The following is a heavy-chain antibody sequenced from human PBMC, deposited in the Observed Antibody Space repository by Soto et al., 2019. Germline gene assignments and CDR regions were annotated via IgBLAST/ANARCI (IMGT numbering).Heavy chain of an antibody. CDR1: GFTFSNPW. CDR2: VKSKNDGGTT. D-gene: IGHD3-22*01. J-gene: IGHJ4*01. CDR3: TKDSYITTITVRFDY. Sequence: PVGSLRLPCAASGFTFSNPWINWGLPTPGRGLEWVGRVKSKNDGGTTDFAAPVKGRFAISRDDSKNMVYLEMNSLQTEDTAMYYCTKDSYITTITVRFDYWGHGNLVTVS. V-gene: IGHV3-15*07.